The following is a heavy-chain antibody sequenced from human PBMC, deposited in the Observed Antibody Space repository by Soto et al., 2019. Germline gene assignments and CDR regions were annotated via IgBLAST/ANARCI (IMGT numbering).Heavy chain of an antibody. CDR1: GFTFRTYA. CDR2: ISYEGTNK. V-gene: IGHV3-30*01. D-gene: IGHD6-13*01. Sequence: QVQLVESGGGVVQPGRSLRLSCAASGFTFRTYAMDWVRQAPGKGLEWVAVISYEGTNKYYADSVKGRFTISRDNSKHTLSLQMNSLRAEDTAVYYCARGDSNSWSDYWGQGTLVTVSA. J-gene: IGHJ4*02. CDR3: ARGDSNSWSDY.